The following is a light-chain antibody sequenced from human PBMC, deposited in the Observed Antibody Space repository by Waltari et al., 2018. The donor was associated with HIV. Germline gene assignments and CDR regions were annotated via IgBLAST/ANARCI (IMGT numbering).Light chain of an antibody. CDR3: QQYKNSPPEGT. CDR1: QSVSIN. CDR2: GAS. J-gene: IGKJ1*01. Sequence: EIGMTQSPATLSVSPGERATLSCGASQSVSINVAWYQQKPGQAPRLLIYGASTRATGTTPRFSGRGSGTESTLTISSLQSEDFAVYYCQQYKNSPPEGTFGQGTKVEI. V-gene: IGKV3-15*01.